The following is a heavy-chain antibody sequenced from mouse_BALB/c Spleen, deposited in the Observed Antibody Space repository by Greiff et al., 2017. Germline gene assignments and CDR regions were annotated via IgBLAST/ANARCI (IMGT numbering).Heavy chain of an antibody. D-gene: IGHD2-14*01. Sequence: QVQLQQPGAELVKPGASVKLSCKASGYTFTSYYMYWVKQRPGRGLEWIGGINPSNGGTNYNEKFKSKATLTVDKSSSTAYMQLSSLTSEDSAVYYCTRPGVSYYRYDGDWFAYWGQGTLVTVSA. J-gene: IGHJ3*01. CDR1: GYTFTSYY. CDR2: INPSNGGT. V-gene: IGHV1S81*02. CDR3: TRPGVSYYRYDGDWFAY.